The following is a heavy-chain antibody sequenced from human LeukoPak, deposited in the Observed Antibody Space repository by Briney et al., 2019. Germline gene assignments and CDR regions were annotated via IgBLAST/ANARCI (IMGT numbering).Heavy chain of an antibody. Sequence: GGSLKLSCVASGFTFSDHIMNWVRQLPGKRLEWVAYVSGSGSTVYYADSVKGRFTISRDNGKSSLYLQMNSLRVEDTALYYCARQFASWGQGTLVTVSS. CDR1: GFTFSDHI. V-gene: IGHV3-48*01. CDR3: ARQFAS. CDR2: VSGSGSTV. J-gene: IGHJ4*02.